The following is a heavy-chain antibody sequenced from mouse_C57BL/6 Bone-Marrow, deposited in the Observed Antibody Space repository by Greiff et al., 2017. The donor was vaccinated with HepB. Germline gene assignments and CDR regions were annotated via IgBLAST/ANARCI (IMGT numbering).Heavy chain of an antibody. Sequence: LVESGPELVKPGASVKISCKASGYSFTGYYMNWVKQSPEKSLEWIGEINPSTGGTTYNQKFKAKATLTVDKSSSTAYMQLKSLTSEDSAVYYCASLLTGVFAYWGQGTLVTVSA. J-gene: IGHJ3*01. D-gene: IGHD4-1*01. CDR2: INPSTGGT. V-gene: IGHV1-42*01. CDR1: GYSFTGYY. CDR3: ASLLTGVFAY.